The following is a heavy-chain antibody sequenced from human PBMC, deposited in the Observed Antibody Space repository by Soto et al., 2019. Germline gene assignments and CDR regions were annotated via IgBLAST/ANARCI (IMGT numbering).Heavy chain of an antibody. CDR2: ISWNSGSI. CDR3: AKATTYYYDSSGYYFDY. V-gene: IGHV3-9*01. J-gene: IGHJ4*02. D-gene: IGHD3-22*01. Sequence: SLKISCAASGFTFDDYAMHWVRQAPGKGLEWVSGISWNSGSIGYADSVKGRFTISRDNAKNSLYLQMNSLRAEDTALYYCAKATTYYYDSSGYYFDYWGQGTLVTVSS. CDR1: GFTFDDYA.